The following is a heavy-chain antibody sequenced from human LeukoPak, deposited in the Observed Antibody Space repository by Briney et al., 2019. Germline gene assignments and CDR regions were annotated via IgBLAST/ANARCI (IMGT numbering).Heavy chain of an antibody. J-gene: IGHJ6*03. CDR2: IKQDGSEK. CDR3: ARWLGNRDGYNYYYYYMDV. CDR1: GFTFSSYW. V-gene: IGHV3-7*01. D-gene: IGHD5-24*01. Sequence: GGSLRLSCAASGFTFSSYWMSWVRQAPGKGLEWVANIKQDGSEKYYVDSVKGRFTISRDNAKNSLYLQMNSLRAEDTAVYYCARWLGNRDGYNYYYYYMDVWGKGTTVTISS.